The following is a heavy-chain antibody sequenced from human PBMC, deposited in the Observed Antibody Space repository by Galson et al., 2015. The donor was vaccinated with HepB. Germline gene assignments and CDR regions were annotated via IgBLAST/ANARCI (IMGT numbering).Heavy chain of an antibody. CDR2: ISSSSTTI. V-gene: IGHV3-48*01. Sequence: SLRLSCAASGFTFSSFSMHWVRQAPGKGLEWVSYISSSSTTIYYADSVKDRFTISRDNAKNSLYLQMNSLRVGDTAVYYCARVRGCSGGSCYSSFDYWGQGTVITVSS. CDR3: ARVRGCSGGSCYSSFDY. D-gene: IGHD2-15*01. CDR1: GFTFSSFS. J-gene: IGHJ4*02.